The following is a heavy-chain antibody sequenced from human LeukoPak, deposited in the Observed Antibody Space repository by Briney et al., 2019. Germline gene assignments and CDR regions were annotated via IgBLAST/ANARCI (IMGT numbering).Heavy chain of an antibody. CDR1: GYILTELS. D-gene: IGHD1-1*01. CDR3: VIMSHTVVPTARIYYYMDI. Sequence: ASVKVSCKVSGYILTELSIHWVRQAPGKGLEWMGSFCPGNAKTMSAQTFQGRVTMTEDTSTDTAYMELRSLRSDDTAIYYCVIMSHTVVPTARIYYYMDIWGTGTTVIVSS. V-gene: IGHV1-24*01. CDR2: FCPGNAKT. J-gene: IGHJ6*03.